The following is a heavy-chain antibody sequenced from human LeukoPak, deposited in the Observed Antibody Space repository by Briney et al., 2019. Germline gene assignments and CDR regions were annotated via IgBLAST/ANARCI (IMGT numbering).Heavy chain of an antibody. D-gene: IGHD3-22*01. CDR2: IKSKTDGGTT. J-gene: IGHJ4*02. Sequence: GGSLRVSCAASGFTFSNAWMSWVRQAPGKGLEWVGRIKSKTDGGTTDYAAPVKGRFTISRDDSKNTVYLQMNSLKTEDTAVYYCTTDDYYYDSSGYYYGLTFWYWGQGTLVTVSS. CDR3: TTDDYYYDSSGYYYGLTFWY. V-gene: IGHV3-15*01. CDR1: GFTFSNAW.